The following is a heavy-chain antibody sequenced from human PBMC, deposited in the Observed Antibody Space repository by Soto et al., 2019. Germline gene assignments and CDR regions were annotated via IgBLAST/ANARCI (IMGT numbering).Heavy chain of an antibody. J-gene: IGHJ4*02. CDR2: IIPFASIP. CDR3: ARDRALNNAALTMAY. D-gene: IGHD3-10*01. V-gene: IGHV1-69*08. CDR1: GDSFSSYI. Sequence: QVQLVQSGAEVRKPGSSVKVSYKISGDSFSSYIISWVRQAPGQGLEWLGRIIPFASIPNYAQKFQGRLTITGDKSTSTAYMEVSSLSSDDTAVYFCARDRALNNAALTMAYWGQGTLVTVSS.